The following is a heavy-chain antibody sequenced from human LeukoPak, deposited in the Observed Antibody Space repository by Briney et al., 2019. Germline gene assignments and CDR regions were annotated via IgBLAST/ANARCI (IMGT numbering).Heavy chain of an antibody. V-gene: IGHV4-59*01. J-gene: IGHJ3*02. CDR2: IYYSGST. Sequence: SETLSLTCTVSGGSISSYYWSWIRQPPGEGLEWIGYIYYSGSTNYNPSLKSRVTISVDTSKNQFSLKLSSVTAADTAVYYCARVGSPIIAFDIWGQGTMVTVSS. CDR1: GGSISSYY. CDR3: ARVGSPIIAFDI. D-gene: IGHD1-14*01.